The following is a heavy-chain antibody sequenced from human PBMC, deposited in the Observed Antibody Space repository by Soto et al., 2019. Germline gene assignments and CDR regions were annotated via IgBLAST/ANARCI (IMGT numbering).Heavy chain of an antibody. J-gene: IGHJ4*02. CDR1: GFTFSSNG. V-gene: IGHV3-33*03. CDR2: IWYDGNKK. Sequence: GGSLRLSCAASGFTFSSNGMHWVRQAPGKGLEWVAVIWYDGNKKYYGGSARGRFTISRDNSKNTLYLEMNSLRAEDTAVYYCVVDTSGLLDYWGQGTQVTVSS. CDR3: VVDTSGLLDY. D-gene: IGHD3-22*01.